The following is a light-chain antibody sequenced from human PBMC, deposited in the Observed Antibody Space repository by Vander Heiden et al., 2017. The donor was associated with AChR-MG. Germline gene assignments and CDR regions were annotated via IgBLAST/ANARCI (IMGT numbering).Light chain of an antibody. CDR1: SGHSDYP. CDR2: VNSDGTH. CDR3: QTWGAGTWV. Sequence: QLLLTQSPSASASLGASVKVTCTLSSGHSDYPIAWHQQQPEKGPRYLMKVNSDGTHNKGDGVPDRFSGSSSGADRYLTISSVQSEDEADYYCQTWGAGTWVFGGGTKLTVL. J-gene: IGLJ3*02. V-gene: IGLV4-69*01.